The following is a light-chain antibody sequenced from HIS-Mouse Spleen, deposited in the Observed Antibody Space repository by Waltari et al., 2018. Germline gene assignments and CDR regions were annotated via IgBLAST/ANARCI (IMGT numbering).Light chain of an antibody. J-gene: IGKJ3*01. CDR2: KAS. CDR3: QQYNSYIFT. Sequence: DIQMTQSPSTLSASVGDRVTITCRASQSISSGLAWYQQKPGKAPKLLIYKASSLESGVSSRFSGSGSGTEFTLTISSLQPDDFATYYCQQYNSYIFTFGPATKVDIK. CDR1: QSISSG. V-gene: IGKV1-5*03.